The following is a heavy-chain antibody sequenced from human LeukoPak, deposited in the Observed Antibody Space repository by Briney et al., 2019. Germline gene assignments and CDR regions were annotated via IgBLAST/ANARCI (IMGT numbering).Heavy chain of an antibody. V-gene: IGHV1-2*02. CDR2: INPNSGGT. D-gene: IGHD3-10*01. CDR3: VTGFQYGLWGVPYFYYMHA. Sequence: ASVKVSCKDSGYSFTGYYMHWVRQAPGQGLEWVGWINPNSGGTNYAQKFQSRVTMTRDTSISTAYMELSRLRSDDTAVYYCVTGFQYGLWGVPYFYYMHAWGKGTTVTVSS. CDR1: GYSFTGYY. J-gene: IGHJ6*03.